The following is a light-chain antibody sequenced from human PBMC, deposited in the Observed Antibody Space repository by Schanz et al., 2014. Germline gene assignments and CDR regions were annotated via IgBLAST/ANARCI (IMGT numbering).Light chain of an antibody. Sequence: EIVLTQSPGTLSLSPGERATLSCRASQSVHINYLAWHQQKPGQAPRLLIYSASNRATGIPARFSGSGSGTEFTLTITSLEPEDFAVYFCQQFGASPFTFGAGSKVEIK. CDR3: QQFGASPFT. CDR1: QSVHINY. CDR2: SAS. V-gene: IGKV3-20*01. J-gene: IGKJ4*01.